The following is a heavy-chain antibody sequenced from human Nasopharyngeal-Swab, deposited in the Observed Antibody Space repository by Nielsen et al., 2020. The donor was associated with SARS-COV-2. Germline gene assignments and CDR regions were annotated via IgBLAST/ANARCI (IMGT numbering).Heavy chain of an antibody. D-gene: IGHD6-19*01. CDR2: ISYDGSNK. Sequence: GGALRLSCAASGFTGRSYGMHWVRQDPGKGLEWVAVISYDGSNKYYADSVKGRFTISRDNSKNTLYLQINSLRAEDTAVYYCARGPWKQWLVLLVASPFDYWGQGTLVTVSS. V-gene: IGHV3-30*03. J-gene: IGHJ4*02. CDR1: GFTGRSYG. CDR3: ARGPWKQWLVLLVASPFDY.